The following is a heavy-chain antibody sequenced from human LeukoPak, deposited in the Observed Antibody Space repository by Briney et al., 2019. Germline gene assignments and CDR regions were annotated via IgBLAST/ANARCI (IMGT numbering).Heavy chain of an antibody. CDR3: AKDLDSSGDYSYRY. Sequence: KPGRSLRLSCAASGFTFSSYGMHWVRQAPGKGLEWVAVIWYDGSNKYYADSVKGRFTISRDNSKNTLYLQMNSLRAEDTAVYHCAKDLDSSGDYSYRYWGQGTLVTVSS. J-gene: IGHJ4*02. D-gene: IGHD3-22*01. CDR2: IWYDGSNK. CDR1: GFTFSSYG. V-gene: IGHV3-33*06.